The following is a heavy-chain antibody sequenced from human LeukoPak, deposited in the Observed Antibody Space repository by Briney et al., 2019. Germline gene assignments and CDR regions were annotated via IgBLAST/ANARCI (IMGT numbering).Heavy chain of an antibody. CDR2: IYPSGST. D-gene: IGHD3-22*01. V-gene: IGHV4-4*02. CDR3: ARAVRFYDSSGYYWYFDY. CDR1: GGSFSSSNW. J-gene: IGHJ4*02. Sequence: PSETLSLTCSVSGGSFSSSNWWSWVRQPPGKGLEWIGEIYPSGSTNYKSPLKSRAIISLDKSKNQFSLKLSSVTAADTAVYYCARAVRFYDSSGYYWYFDYWGQGTLVTVSS.